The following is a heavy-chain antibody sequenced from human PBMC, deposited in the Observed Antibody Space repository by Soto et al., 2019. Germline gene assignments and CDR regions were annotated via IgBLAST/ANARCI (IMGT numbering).Heavy chain of an antibody. D-gene: IGHD3-16*02. CDR2: ISYDGSNK. CDR3: AIDDVVFVFCKTSPALMYA. Sequence: GCTLRLSLLASGFDFRTYGMHWVRQAPGKGLEWVTIISYDGSNKYYGDSVKGRFTISRDNSKNTLYLQMNSLRVEDTAVYYCAIDDVVFVFCKTSPALMYAWVQGST. V-gene: IGHV3-30*03. CDR1: GFDFRTYG. J-gene: IGHJ6*02.